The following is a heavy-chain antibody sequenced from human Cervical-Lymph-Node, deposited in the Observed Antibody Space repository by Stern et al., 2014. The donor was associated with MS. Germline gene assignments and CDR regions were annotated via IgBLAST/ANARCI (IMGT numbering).Heavy chain of an antibody. CDR2: ISWNSGTI. Sequence: EVQLVESGGGLVQPGRSLRVSCAASGLSFDDYAMHWVRQAPGKGPEWVSGISWNSGTIGYADSVKGRFTISRDNAKNSLYLQMDSLRPEDTALYYCAKEEENAFDIWGQGIMVTVSS. V-gene: IGHV3-9*01. CDR1: GLSFDDYA. J-gene: IGHJ3*02. CDR3: AKEEENAFDI.